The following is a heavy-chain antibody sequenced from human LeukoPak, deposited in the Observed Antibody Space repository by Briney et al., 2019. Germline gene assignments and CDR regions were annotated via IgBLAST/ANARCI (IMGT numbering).Heavy chain of an antibody. Sequence: SETLSLTCTVSGGSISSYYWSWIRQPPGKGLEWIGYVFYNGSTKYNPSLKSRVTISVDTPNNQFSLKLSSVAAADTAMYHCARAGISATLFDYWGQGSLVTVS. J-gene: IGHJ4*02. V-gene: IGHV4-59*01. D-gene: IGHD1-20*01. CDR2: VFYNGST. CDR1: GGSISSYY. CDR3: ARAGISATLFDY.